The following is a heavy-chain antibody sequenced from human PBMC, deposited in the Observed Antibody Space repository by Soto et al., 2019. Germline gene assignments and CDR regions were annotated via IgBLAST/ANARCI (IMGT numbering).Heavy chain of an antibody. D-gene: IGHD1-7*01. CDR3: ARVGGGVGGTNYYGMDV. J-gene: IGHJ6*02. CDR1: GGSISSGGYY. V-gene: IGHV4-31*03. CDR2: IYYSGST. Sequence: QVQLQESGPGLVKPSQTLSLTCTVSGGSISSGGYYWSWIRQHPGKGLEWIGYIYYSGSTYYNPSRKSRVTISVDASKNQFSLKLSAVTAADTGVYYCARVGGGVGGTNYYGMDVWGQGTTVTVSS.